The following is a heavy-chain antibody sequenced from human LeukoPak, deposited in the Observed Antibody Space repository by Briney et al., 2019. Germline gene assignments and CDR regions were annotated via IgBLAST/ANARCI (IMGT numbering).Heavy chain of an antibody. Sequence: GGSLRLSCAASGFTFSSYAMSWVRQAPGKGLEWVAGIGSDGRNKYYSDSVKGRVTISRDDSKNTLYLQMNSLRADDTAMYYCAREGGRVGAPLDYWGQGILVTVSS. CDR3: AREGGRVGAPLDY. D-gene: IGHD1-26*01. J-gene: IGHJ4*02. V-gene: IGHV3-33*08. CDR1: GFTFSSYA. CDR2: IGSDGRNK.